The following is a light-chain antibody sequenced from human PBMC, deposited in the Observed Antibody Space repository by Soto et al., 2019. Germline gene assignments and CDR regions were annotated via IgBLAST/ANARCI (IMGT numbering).Light chain of an antibody. CDR3: LQDHKYPWT. CDR1: QDIRDD. J-gene: IGKJ1*01. Sequence: AIPMTQSPSSLSASVGERVTITCRASQDIRDDLGWYQQKPGKSPKLLIYAASNLQSGVSSRFSGSGSGTEFTLTISSLQPEDFATYYCLQDHKYPWTFGQGTKVDIK. V-gene: IGKV1-6*01. CDR2: AAS.